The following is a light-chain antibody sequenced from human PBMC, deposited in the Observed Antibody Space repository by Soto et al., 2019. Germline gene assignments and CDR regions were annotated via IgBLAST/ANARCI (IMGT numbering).Light chain of an antibody. Sequence: QSALTQPRSVSGSPGQSVTISCTGTSSDIGGYNYVSWYQQRPDKAPKLMIYDVSKRPSGVPDRFSGSKSGNTASLTISGLQDEDEAEYSCCSYAGSYSLVFGGGTKVTVL. V-gene: IGLV2-11*01. CDR3: CSYAGSYSLV. CDR1: SSDIGGYNY. J-gene: IGLJ2*01. CDR2: DVS.